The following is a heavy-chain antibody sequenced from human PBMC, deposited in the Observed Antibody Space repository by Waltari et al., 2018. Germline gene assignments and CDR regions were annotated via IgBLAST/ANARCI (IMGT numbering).Heavy chain of an antibody. J-gene: IGHJ5*02. CDR1: GYTFTSYD. Sequence: QVQLVQSGAEVKKPGASVKVSCKASGYTFTSYDINWVRQATGQGLEWMGWMNPNSSNTGYAQKFQGRVTMTRNTSISTAYMELSSLRSEDTAVYYCARGRWLWSGYYTMNWFDPWGQGTLVTVSS. CDR2: MNPNSSNT. V-gene: IGHV1-8*01. D-gene: IGHD3-3*01. CDR3: ARGRWLWSGYYTMNWFDP.